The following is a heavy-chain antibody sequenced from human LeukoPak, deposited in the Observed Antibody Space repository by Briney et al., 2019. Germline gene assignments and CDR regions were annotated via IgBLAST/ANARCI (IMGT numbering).Heavy chain of an antibody. CDR1: GFTFSSYE. Sequence: TGGSLRLSCAASGFTFSSYEMHWVRQAPGKGLEWVSYISSSDSTIYYADSVKGRFTISRDNAKNSLYLQMNSLRAEDTAVYYCARCTTGRTFGSLREIKRSREIDYWGQGTLVTVSS. CDR2: ISSSDSTI. V-gene: IGHV3-48*03. D-gene: IGHD1-1*01. CDR3: ARCTTGRTFGSLREIKRSREIDY. J-gene: IGHJ4*02.